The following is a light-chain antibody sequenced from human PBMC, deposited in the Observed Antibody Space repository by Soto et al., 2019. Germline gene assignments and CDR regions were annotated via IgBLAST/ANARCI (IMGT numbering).Light chain of an antibody. CDR2: DAS. Sequence: EIVMTQSPATLSVSPGERATLSCRASQSVRSNLAWYQQKPGQAPRLLIYDASTGVTGIPARFSGSGSGTEFTLTITSLQPEDFAVYYCQQYNFWPTFGQGTKVDIK. CDR1: QSVRSN. V-gene: IGKV3-15*01. CDR3: QQYNFWPT. J-gene: IGKJ1*01.